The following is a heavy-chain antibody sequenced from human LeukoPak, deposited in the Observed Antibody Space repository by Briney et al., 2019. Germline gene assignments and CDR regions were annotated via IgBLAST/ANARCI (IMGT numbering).Heavy chain of an antibody. Sequence: PGGSLKLSCAASGFTFIGSAMHWVRQAYGKGLEWVGRIRSKTNNYATGYAASVKGRFTISRDDSKNTAYLQMNSLKTEDTAVYYCTRHSEMATIPEPGDWGQGTLLTVSS. J-gene: IGHJ4*02. V-gene: IGHV3-73*01. CDR1: GFTFIGSA. CDR3: TRHSEMATIPEPGD. D-gene: IGHD5-24*01. CDR2: IRSKTNNYAT.